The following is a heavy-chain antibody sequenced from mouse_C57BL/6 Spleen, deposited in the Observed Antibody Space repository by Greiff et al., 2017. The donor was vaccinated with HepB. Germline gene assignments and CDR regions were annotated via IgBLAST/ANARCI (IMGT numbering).Heavy chain of an antibody. V-gene: IGHV1-26*01. CDR2: INPNNGGT. Sequence: EVQLQQSGPELVKPGASVKISCKASGYTFTDYYMNWVKQSHGKSLEWIGDINPNNGGTNYNQKFKGKATLTVDKSSSTAYMELRSLTSEDSAVYYCARRERFDYWGQGTTLTVSS. CDR3: ARRERFDY. CDR1: GYTFTDYY. J-gene: IGHJ2*01.